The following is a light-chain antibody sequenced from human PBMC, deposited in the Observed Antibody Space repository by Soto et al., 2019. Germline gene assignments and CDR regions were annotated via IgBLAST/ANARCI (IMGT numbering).Light chain of an antibody. J-gene: IGLJ1*01. CDR1: SSDVGSYNL. Sequence: QLVLTQPASVSGSPGQSITISCTGTSSDVGSYNLVSWYQQHPGKAPKLMIYEGSKRPSGVSNRFSGSKSGNTASLTISGLQAEDEADYYCCSYAGSSTSKVFGTGTKLTVL. V-gene: IGLV2-23*01. CDR2: EGS. CDR3: CSYAGSSTSKV.